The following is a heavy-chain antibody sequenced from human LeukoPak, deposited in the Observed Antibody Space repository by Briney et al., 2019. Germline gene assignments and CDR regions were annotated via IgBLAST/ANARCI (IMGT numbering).Heavy chain of an antibody. CDR2: VNPSGGST. CDR3: ARDCDFWSGYHYYMDV. Sequence: ASVTVSCKASGYTFTSYYMHWVRQAPGQGLEGMGIVNPSGGSTGYAQKFQGRVTMTRDMSTSPVYMEPSSLRSEDTAVYYCARDCDFWSGYHYYMDVWGKGNTVTVSS. CDR1: GYTFTSYY. J-gene: IGHJ6*03. D-gene: IGHD3-3*01. V-gene: IGHV1-46*01.